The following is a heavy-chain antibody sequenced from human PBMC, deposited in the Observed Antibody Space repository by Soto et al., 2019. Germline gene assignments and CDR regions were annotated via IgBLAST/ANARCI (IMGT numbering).Heavy chain of an antibody. CDR1: GASISSYY. V-gene: IGHV4-59*01. CDR2: IFHSGST. D-gene: IGHD1-26*01. Sequence: SETLSLTCTVSGASISSYYWSWIRQPPGKGLEWVGFIFHSGSTNCNPSLKSRVTFSVDTSKNQFSLKLTSVTAADTAVYYCARDQNGSPHFDYWGQGILVTVPQ. J-gene: IGHJ4*02. CDR3: ARDQNGSPHFDY.